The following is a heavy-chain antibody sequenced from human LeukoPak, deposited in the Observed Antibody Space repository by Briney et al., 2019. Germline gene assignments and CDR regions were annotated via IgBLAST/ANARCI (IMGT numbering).Heavy chain of an antibody. J-gene: IGHJ4*02. CDR1: GGSISSDH. CDR3: ARVGSSWYFDY. Sequence: SETLSLTCTVSGGSISSDHWTWIRQPPGKGLEWIARISYSGSTNYNPSLKSRVTISLDSSKNQFSLKLSSVTAADTAVYYCARVGSSWYFDYWGQGTLVTVSS. D-gene: IGHD6-13*01. CDR2: ISYSGST. V-gene: IGHV4-59*01.